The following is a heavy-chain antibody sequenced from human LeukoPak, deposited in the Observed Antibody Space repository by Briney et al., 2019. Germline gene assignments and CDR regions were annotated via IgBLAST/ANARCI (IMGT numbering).Heavy chain of an antibody. Sequence: SQTLSLTCTVSGGSISSGGYYWSWIRQHPGRGLEWIGYIYYSGSTYYNPSLKSRVTISVDTSKNQFSLKLSSVTAADTAVYYCARGRIAVAGNDYWGQGTLVTVSP. CDR3: ARGRIAVAGNDY. J-gene: IGHJ4*02. CDR2: IYYSGST. D-gene: IGHD6-19*01. V-gene: IGHV4-31*03. CDR1: GGSISSGGYY.